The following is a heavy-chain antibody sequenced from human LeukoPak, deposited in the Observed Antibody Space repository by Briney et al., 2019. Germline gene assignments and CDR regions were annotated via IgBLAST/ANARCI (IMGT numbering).Heavy chain of an antibody. CDR3: VSGYYYMDV. CDR2: IYTSGST. Sequence: PSETLSLTCTVSGVSISSYYWSWIRQPAGKGLEWIGRIYTSGSTNYNPSLESRVTMSLDTSKNQFSLRLSSVTAADTAVYYCVSGYYYMDVCGKGTTVTVSS. J-gene: IGHJ6*03. D-gene: IGHD3-10*01. V-gene: IGHV4-4*07. CDR1: GVSISSYY.